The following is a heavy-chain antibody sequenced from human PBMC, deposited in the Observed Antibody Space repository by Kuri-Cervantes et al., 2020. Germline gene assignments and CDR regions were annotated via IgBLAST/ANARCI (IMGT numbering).Heavy chain of an antibody. CDR1: GFTFSSYG. CDR2: ISYDGSNK. Sequence: GESLKISCAASGFTFSSYGMHWVRQAPGKGLEWVAVISYDGSNKYYADSVKGRFTISRGNSKNTLYLQMNSLRAEDTAVYYCAKVERITMIVVVITKGGFDYWGQGTLVTVSS. V-gene: IGHV3-30*18. J-gene: IGHJ4*02. D-gene: IGHD3-22*01. CDR3: AKVERITMIVVVITKGGFDY.